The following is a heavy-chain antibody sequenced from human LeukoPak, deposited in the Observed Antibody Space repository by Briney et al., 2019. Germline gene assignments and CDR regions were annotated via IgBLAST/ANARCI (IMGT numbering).Heavy chain of an antibody. J-gene: IGHJ5*01. Sequence: SETLSLTCSVSAYSISSDHSWGWIRQPPGKGLEWIANIYHSGSTYYNPSLKSRATVSVDTSKNQFSLKLSSVTAADTAVYYCARVDTSIVLTFDPWGQGTLVTVSS. V-gene: IGHV4-38-2*02. CDR2: IYHSGST. CDR3: ARVDTSIVLTFDP. CDR1: AYSISSDHS. D-gene: IGHD1-26*01.